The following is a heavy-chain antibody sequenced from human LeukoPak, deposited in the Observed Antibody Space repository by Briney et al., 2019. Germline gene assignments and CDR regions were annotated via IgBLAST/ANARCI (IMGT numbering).Heavy chain of an antibody. Sequence: SETLPLTCAVYGGSFSDYYWSWIRQPPGKGLEWIGEINHSGSTNYNPSLKSRVTISVDTSKNQFSLKLSSVTAADTAVYYCARIGYSSSSFDYWGQGTLVTVSS. V-gene: IGHV4-34*01. CDR2: INHSGST. J-gene: IGHJ4*02. D-gene: IGHD6-6*01. CDR1: GGSFSDYY. CDR3: ARIGYSSSSFDY.